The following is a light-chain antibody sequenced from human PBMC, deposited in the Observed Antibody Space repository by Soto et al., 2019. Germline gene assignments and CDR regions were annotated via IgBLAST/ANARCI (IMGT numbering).Light chain of an antibody. CDR3: QQYNSYSEA. Sequence: EIVLTQSPGTLSLSPVERATLSCRASQSVSSSYLAWYQQKPGQAPRLLIYGASSRATGIPDRFSGSGSGTDFTLTISRLEPEDFAVYYCQQYNSYSEAFGQGTKVDIK. V-gene: IGKV3-20*01. CDR2: GAS. J-gene: IGKJ1*01. CDR1: QSVSSSY.